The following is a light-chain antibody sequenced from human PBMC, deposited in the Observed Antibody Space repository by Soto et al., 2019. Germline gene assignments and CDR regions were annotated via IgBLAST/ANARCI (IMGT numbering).Light chain of an antibody. Sequence: QSVLTQPASVSGSPGQSTTISCTGTSSDVGGYNSVSWYRQYPGKAPKLIIFDVTDRPSGISTRFSGSKSGNTASLTISGLQAEDEAVFYCTSYTSSSTTVFGTGTKVTVL. CDR1: SSDVGGYNS. CDR2: DVT. V-gene: IGLV2-14*01. CDR3: TSYTSSSTTV. J-gene: IGLJ1*01.